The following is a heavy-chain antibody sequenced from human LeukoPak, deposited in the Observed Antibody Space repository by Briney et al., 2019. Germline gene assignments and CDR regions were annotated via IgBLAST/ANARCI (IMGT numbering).Heavy chain of an antibody. D-gene: IGHD6-6*01. J-gene: IGHJ4*02. CDR3: ARLTRLSTSPDRYYLDY. CDR1: GDSISSYY. V-gene: IGHV4-4*09. CDR2: IYTSGGT. Sequence: PSETLSLTCTVSGDSISSYYWSWIRQPPGKGLEWIGYIYTSGGTNYIPSLKGRVTISIDTSKNQFSLKLSSVTAADSAVYYCARLTRLSTSPDRYYLDYWGQGTLVAVSS.